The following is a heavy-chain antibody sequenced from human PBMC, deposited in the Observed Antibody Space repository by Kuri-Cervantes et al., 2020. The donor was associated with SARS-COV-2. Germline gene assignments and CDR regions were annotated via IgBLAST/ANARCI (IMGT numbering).Heavy chain of an antibody. D-gene: IGHD3-22*01. Sequence: GESLKISCAASGFTFSDYYMSWIRQAPGKGLEWVSYISSSGSTIYYADSVKGRFTISRDNAKDSLYLQMNSLRAEDTAVYYCSRAPIPVVTDYWGQGTLVTVSS. CDR3: SRAPIPVVTDY. CDR2: ISSSGSTI. CDR1: GFTFSDYY. J-gene: IGHJ4*02. V-gene: IGHV3-11*04.